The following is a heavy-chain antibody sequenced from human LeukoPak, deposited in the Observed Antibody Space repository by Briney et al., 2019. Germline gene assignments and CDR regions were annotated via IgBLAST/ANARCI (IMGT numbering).Heavy chain of an antibody. CDR1: GYTFTSYG. J-gene: IGHJ4*02. Sequence: GASVKVSCKASGYTFTSYGISWVRQAPGQGLEWMGWISAYNGNTNYAQKLQGRVTMTTDTSTSTAYMELRSLRSDDTAVYYCARDLVGVVPAAMYYWGQGTLVTVSS. CDR3: ARDLVGVVPAAMYY. CDR2: ISAYNGNT. V-gene: IGHV1-18*01. D-gene: IGHD2-2*01.